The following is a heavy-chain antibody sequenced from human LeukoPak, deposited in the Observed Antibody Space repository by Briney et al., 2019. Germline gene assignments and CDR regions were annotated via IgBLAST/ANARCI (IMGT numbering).Heavy chain of an antibody. CDR3: ARGPYSSSSGWFDT. Sequence: PGGSLRLSCAGSGFSVSNYYMSWVRQAPGKGLEWVSSIYGSSTNIYYPGSLKGRFTISRDNPKNSLYLQMSSLTAEDTAIYYCARGPYSSSSGWFDTWGQGTLVTVSS. D-gene: IGHD6-6*01. V-gene: IGHV3-21*06. J-gene: IGHJ5*02. CDR2: IYGSSTNI. CDR1: GFSVSNYY.